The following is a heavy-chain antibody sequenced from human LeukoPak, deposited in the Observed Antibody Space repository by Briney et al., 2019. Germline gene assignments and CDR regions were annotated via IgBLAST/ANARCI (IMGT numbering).Heavy chain of an antibody. CDR2: IWYDGSNK. V-gene: IGHV3-33*01. J-gene: IGHJ4*02. CDR3: ARDMANGDYVTPLGY. D-gene: IGHD4-17*01. Sequence: GRSLTLSCPPSGFTFSSYGMHWVRPPPGKGREWVAGIWYDGSNKYYADSVKGRFTISRDHSKNTLYLQMNSLRAEDTAVYYCARDMANGDYVTPLGYWGQGTLVAVSS. CDR1: GFTFSSYG.